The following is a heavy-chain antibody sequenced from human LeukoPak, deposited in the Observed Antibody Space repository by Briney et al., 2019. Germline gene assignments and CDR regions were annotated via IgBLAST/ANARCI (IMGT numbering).Heavy chain of an antibody. J-gene: IGHJ4*02. Sequence: PGGSLRLSCAASGFTFSSYDMHWVRQATVKGLEWVSAIGTAGDTYYPGSVKGRFTISRENAKNSLYLQMNSLRAEDTAVYYCARGYSSPGGWSQVHFDYWGQGTLVTVSS. D-gene: IGHD6-19*01. V-gene: IGHV3-13*01. CDR1: GFTFSSYD. CDR3: ARGYSSPGGWSQVHFDY. CDR2: IGTAGDT.